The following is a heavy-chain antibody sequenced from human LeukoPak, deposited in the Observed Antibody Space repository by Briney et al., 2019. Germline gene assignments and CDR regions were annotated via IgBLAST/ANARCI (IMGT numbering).Heavy chain of an antibody. J-gene: IGHJ4*02. Sequence: GESLRLSCAASGFTFSSYGMHWVRQAPGKGLEWVAVISYDGSNKYYADSVKGRFTISRDNSKNTLYLQMNSLRAEDTAVYYCAKEADFDYWGQGTLVTVSS. D-gene: IGHD6-25*01. CDR2: ISYDGSNK. V-gene: IGHV3-30*18. CDR3: AKEADFDY. CDR1: GFTFSSYG.